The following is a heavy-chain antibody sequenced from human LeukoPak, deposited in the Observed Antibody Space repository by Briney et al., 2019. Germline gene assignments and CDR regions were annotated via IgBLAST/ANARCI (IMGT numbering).Heavy chain of an antibody. Sequence: ASVKVSCKASGYTFTSYDINWVRQATGQGLEWMGSMNPNSGNTGYAQKFQGRVTMTRNTSISTAYMELSSLRSEDTAVYYCARVSPMTRRGYCSGGSCPSPDYWGQGTLVTVSS. D-gene: IGHD2-15*01. J-gene: IGHJ4*02. CDR3: ARVSPMTRRGYCSGGSCPSPDY. CDR2: MNPNSGNT. V-gene: IGHV1-8*01. CDR1: GYTFTSYD.